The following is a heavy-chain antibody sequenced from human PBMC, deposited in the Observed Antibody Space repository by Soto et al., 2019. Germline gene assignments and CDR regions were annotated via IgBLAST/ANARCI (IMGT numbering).Heavy chain of an antibody. Sequence: ASVKVSCKASGGTFSSYAISWVRRAPGQGLEWMGGIIPIFGTANYAQKFQGRVTITADESTSTAYMELSSLRSEDTAVYYCASDLRGYSYGSRAFDIWGQGTMVTVSS. CDR3: ASDLRGYSYGSRAFDI. CDR2: IIPIFGTA. V-gene: IGHV1-69*13. D-gene: IGHD5-18*01. CDR1: GGTFSSYA. J-gene: IGHJ3*02.